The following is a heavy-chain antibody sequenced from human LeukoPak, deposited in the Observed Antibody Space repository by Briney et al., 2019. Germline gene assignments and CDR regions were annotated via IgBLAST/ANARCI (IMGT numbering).Heavy chain of an antibody. CDR2: ISSTSSTI. CDR1: GFTFSTYS. V-gene: IGHV3-48*02. D-gene: IGHD3-22*01. J-gene: IGHJ4*02. CDR3: ARDRGADYYYDSSAYDYPYYFDY. Sequence: PGGSLRLSCAASGFTFSTYSMNWVRQAPGKGLEWISYISSTSSTIYYADSVKGRFTISRDNAKDSLYLQMNSLRNEDTAVYYCARDRGADYYYDSSAYDYPYYFDYWGQGTLVTVPS.